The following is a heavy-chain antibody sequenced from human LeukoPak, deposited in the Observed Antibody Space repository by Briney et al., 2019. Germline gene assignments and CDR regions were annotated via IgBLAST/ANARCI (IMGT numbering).Heavy chain of an antibody. CDR2: IDNQI. D-gene: IGHD4-17*01. Sequence: GGSLRLSCAASGFTFSASTMAWVRQAPGKGLEWVSAIDNQIFYADSVKGRFTISRDDSKNTLYLQMNSLRVEDSAIYYCARDRFGDYDYWGQGTLVTVSS. V-gene: IGHV3-23*01. J-gene: IGHJ4*02. CDR1: GFTFSAST. CDR3: ARDRFGDYDY.